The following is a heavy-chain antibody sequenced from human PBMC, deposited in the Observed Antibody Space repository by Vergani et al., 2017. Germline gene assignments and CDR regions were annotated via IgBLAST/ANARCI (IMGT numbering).Heavy chain of an antibody. CDR2: IYPSGST. CDR1: GGSISSYY. Sequence: QVQLQESGPGLVKPSETLSLTCTVSGGSISSYYLRWIRQPAGKGLEWIGRIYPSGSTNYNPSLKSRVTMSVDTSKNQFSLKLSSVTAADTAVYYCAREDPRYTYYYYGMDVWGQGTTVTVSS. V-gene: IGHV4-4*07. J-gene: IGHJ6*02. CDR3: AREDPRYTYYYYGMDV. D-gene: IGHD5-12*01.